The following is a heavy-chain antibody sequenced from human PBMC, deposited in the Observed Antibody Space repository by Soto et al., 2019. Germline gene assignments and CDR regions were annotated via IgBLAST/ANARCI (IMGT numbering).Heavy chain of an antibody. Sequence: GGSLRLSCAASGFTFSSYGMHWVRQAPGKGLEWVAVISYDGSNKYYADSVKGRFTISRDNSKNTLYLQMNSLRAEDTAVYYCAKDGIAVAQRYYFDYWGQGTLVTVSS. CDR3: AKDGIAVAQRYYFDY. CDR1: GFTFSSYG. V-gene: IGHV3-30*18. J-gene: IGHJ4*02. CDR2: ISYDGSNK. D-gene: IGHD6-19*01.